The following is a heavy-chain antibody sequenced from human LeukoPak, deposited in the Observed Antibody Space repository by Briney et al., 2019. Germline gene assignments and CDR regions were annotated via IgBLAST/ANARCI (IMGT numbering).Heavy chain of an antibody. J-gene: IGHJ4*02. Sequence: PSETLSLTCTVSGASISSYYWSWIRQPPGKGLEYIGYIYYSGSTNYNPPLKSRVTISVDTSKNQFSLKLSSVTASDTAIYYCARHLSYCGGDCYFDYWGQGTLVTVSS. CDR3: ARHLSYCGGDCYFDY. V-gene: IGHV4-59*08. CDR2: IYYSGST. CDR1: GASISSYY. D-gene: IGHD2-21*02.